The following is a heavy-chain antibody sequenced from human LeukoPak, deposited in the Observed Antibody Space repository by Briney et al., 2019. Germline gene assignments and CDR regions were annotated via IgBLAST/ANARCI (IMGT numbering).Heavy chain of an antibody. CDR1: GYIFTGYY. V-gene: IGHV1-2*02. CDR2: LNPHSGVT. CDR3: AREAQGGWFDP. Sequence: GASVKVSCKASGYIFTGYYMHWVRQAPGRGLEWMGWLNPHSGVTNYAQKFQGRVSMTRDTSISTAYMELSRLRSDDTAVYYCAREAQGGWFDPWGQGTLVTVSS. D-gene: IGHD2-15*01. J-gene: IGHJ5*02.